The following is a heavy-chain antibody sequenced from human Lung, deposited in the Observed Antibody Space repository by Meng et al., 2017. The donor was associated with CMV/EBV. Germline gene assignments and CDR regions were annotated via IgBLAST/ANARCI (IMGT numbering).Heavy chain of an antibody. D-gene: IGHD3-16*01. V-gene: IGHV3-30*04. CDR2: ISYHGKNE. CDR1: GFTFSDFS. Sequence: GGSXRLXCAASGFTFSDFSMHWVPQAPGKGLEWVALISYHGKNEYYADSVKGRFTISRDYSKNTVSLQMSSLRPEDTAVYYCTRSPLGGESDYWGQGTLVTVSS. J-gene: IGHJ4*02. CDR3: TRSPLGGESDY.